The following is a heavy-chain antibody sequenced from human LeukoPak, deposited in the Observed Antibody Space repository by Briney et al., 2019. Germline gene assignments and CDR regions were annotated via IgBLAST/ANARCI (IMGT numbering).Heavy chain of an antibody. V-gene: IGHV3-7*01. J-gene: IGHJ4*02. CDR2: IKQDGSEK. Sequence: QPGGSLRLSCAASGFTFSSYRMSWVRQAPGKGLEWVANIKQDGSEKYYVDSVKGRFTISRDNAKNSLYLQMNSLRAEDTAVYYCARGAMLLDYWGQGTLVTVSS. CDR3: ARGAMLLDY. CDR1: GFTFSSYR. D-gene: IGHD2-15*01.